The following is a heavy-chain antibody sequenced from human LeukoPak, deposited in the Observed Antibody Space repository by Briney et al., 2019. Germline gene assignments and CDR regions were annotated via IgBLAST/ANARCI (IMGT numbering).Heavy chain of an antibody. D-gene: IGHD1-26*01. CDR1: GFTFSSYS. Sequence: GGSLRLSCAASGFTFSSYSMNWVRQAPGKGLEWVSYINRSSSDRDYADAVKGRFTISRDNAKNSLYLQMNSLRAEDTAVYYCATQWELHPAFWGQGTLVTVSS. CDR2: INRSSSDR. J-gene: IGHJ4*02. V-gene: IGHV3-48*01. CDR3: ATQWELHPAF.